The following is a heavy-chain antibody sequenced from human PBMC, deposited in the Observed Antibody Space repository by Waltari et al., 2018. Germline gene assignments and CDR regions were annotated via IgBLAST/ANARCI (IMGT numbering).Heavy chain of an antibody. CDR2: IYYSGTT. D-gene: IGHD2-2*01. Sequence: QVQLQESGPGLVKPSETLSLTCTVSGGSISSSYWAWIRQPPGKGLDWIGYIYYSGTTNYDPSLKSRVTISVDTSKNQFSLKLSSVTAADTAVYYCARDLGNCSSNRCLDAFDIWGQGTMVTVSS. J-gene: IGHJ3*02. CDR1: GGSISSSY. V-gene: IGHV4-59*01. CDR3: ARDLGNCSSNRCLDAFDI.